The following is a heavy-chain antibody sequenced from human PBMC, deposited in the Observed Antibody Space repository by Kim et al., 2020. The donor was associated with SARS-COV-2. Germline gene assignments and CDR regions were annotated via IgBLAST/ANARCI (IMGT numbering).Heavy chain of an antibody. J-gene: IGHJ4*02. CDR3: ARDEPYAVTTSNYFDY. CDR1: GFTFSSYS. V-gene: IGHV3-48*02. CDR2: ISSSSSTI. Sequence: GGSLRLSCAASGFTFSSYSMNWVRQAPGKGLEWVSYISSSSSTIYYADSVKGRFTISRDNAKNSLYLQMNSLRDEDTAVYYCARDEPYAVTTSNYFDYWGQGTLVTVSS. D-gene: IGHD4-17*01.